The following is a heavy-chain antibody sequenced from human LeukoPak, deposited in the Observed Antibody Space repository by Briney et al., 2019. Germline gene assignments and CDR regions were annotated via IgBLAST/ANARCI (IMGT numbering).Heavy chain of an antibody. V-gene: IGHV4-34*01. J-gene: IGHJ4*02. D-gene: IGHD3-10*01. CDR1: GGSFTYYY. Sequence: SETLSLTCAVHGGSFTYYYWTWIRQPPGKGLEWIGEINQNGNTNYNPSLKSRVTLSVDKSKRQFSLNLSSVTAADRAVYYCARRPYNTYYYVSGSYYNDWGQGTLVTVSS. CDR3: ARRPYNTYYYVSGSYYND. CDR2: INQNGNT.